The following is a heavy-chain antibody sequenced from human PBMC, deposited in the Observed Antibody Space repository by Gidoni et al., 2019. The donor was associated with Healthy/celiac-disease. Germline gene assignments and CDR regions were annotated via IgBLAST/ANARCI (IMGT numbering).Heavy chain of an antibody. Sequence: EVQLVQSGAEVKKPGESLKISCKGSGYSFTSYWLGWVRQMPGKGLEWMGIIYPGDSDTRYSPSFQGQVTISADKSISTAYLQWSSLKASDTAMYYCARHTGTTTGGFYWFDPWGQGTLVTVSS. V-gene: IGHV5-51*01. D-gene: IGHD1-7*01. CDR1: GYSFTSYW. CDR3: ARHTGTTTGGFYWFDP. CDR2: IYPGDSDT. J-gene: IGHJ5*02.